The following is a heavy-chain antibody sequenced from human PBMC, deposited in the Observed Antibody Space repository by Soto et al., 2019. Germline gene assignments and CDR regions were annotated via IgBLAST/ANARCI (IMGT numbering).Heavy chain of an antibody. CDR2: ISYDGSNK. V-gene: IGHV3-30-3*01. J-gene: IGHJ4*02. D-gene: IGHD2-15*01. CDR1: GSTFSSYA. CDR3: AREYCSGGSCYSSLFY. Sequence: GSLRLSCTASGSTFSSYAMHWVRQAPGKGLEWVAVISYDGSNKYYADSVKGRFTISRDNSKNTLYLQMNSLRAEDTAVYYCAREYCSGGSCYSSLFYWGQGTLVTVSS.